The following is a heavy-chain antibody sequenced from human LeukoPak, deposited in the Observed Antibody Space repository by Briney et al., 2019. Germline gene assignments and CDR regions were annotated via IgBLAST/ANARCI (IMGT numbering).Heavy chain of an antibody. D-gene: IGHD6-13*01. V-gene: IGHV3-30-3*01. Sequence: QPGRSLRLSCAASGFTFSSYAMRWVRQAPGKGLEWVAVISYDGSNKYYADSVKGRFTISRDNSKNTLYLQMNSLRAEDTAVYYCARVAYSSSWYVRERFDYWGQGTLVTVSS. CDR2: ISYDGSNK. CDR1: GFTFSSYA. CDR3: ARVAYSSSWYVRERFDY. J-gene: IGHJ4*02.